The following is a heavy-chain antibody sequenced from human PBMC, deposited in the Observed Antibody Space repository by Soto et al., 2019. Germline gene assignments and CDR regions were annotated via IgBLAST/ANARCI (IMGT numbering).Heavy chain of an antibody. V-gene: IGHV3-53*04. J-gene: IGHJ6*02. CDR1: GIPVSSNY. CDR2: LHSGGDT. D-gene: IGHD1-26*01. CDR3: VRDGPYYYASLIDV. Sequence: GGSLRLSCVASGIPVSSNYMTWVRQAPGKGLEWVSVLHSGGDTYYANSVKGRFTISRHDSTNTLYLQMNSLTPEDTAVYYCVRDGPYYYASLIDVWGQRSSDTGSS.